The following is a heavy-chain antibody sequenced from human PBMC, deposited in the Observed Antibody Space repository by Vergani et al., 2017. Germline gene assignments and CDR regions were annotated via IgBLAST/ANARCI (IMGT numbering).Heavy chain of an antibody. CDR2: ISSSSSYI. Sequence: EVQLVESGGGLVKPGGSLRLSCAASGFTFSSYSMNWVRQAPGKGLEWVSSISSSSSYIYYADSVKGRFTISRDNAKNSLYLKMNSLRAEDTAVYYCAREGCSSTSCYAGWYFDLWGRGTLVTVSS. V-gene: IGHV3-21*01. CDR1: GFTFSSYS. D-gene: IGHD2-2*01. CDR3: AREGCSSTSCYAGWYFDL. J-gene: IGHJ2*01.